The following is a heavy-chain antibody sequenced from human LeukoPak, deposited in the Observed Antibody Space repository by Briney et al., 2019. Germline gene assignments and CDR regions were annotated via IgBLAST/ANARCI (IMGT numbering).Heavy chain of an antibody. J-gene: IGHJ4*02. V-gene: IGHV4-39*07. CDR1: GGSISSSSYY. D-gene: IGHD1-20*01. CDR3: ARGALGRYNWNGGFNFDY. CDR2: IYSSGST. Sequence: PSETLSLTCTVSGGSISSSSYYWGWIRQPPGKGLEWIGSIYSSGSTYYNPSLKSRVTISVDTSKNQFSLKLSSVTAADTAVYYCARGALGRYNWNGGFNFDYWGQGTLVTVSS.